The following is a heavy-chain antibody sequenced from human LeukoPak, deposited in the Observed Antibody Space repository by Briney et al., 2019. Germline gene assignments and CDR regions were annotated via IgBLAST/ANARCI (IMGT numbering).Heavy chain of an antibody. CDR2: MNPNSGNT. J-gene: IGHJ5*02. CDR1: GYTFTSYD. D-gene: IGHD6-6*01. Sequence: ASVKVSCKASGYTFTSYDINWVRQAPGQGLEWMGWMNPNSGNTGYAQKFQGRVSMTRDTSTSTAYMELSSLTSEDTAVYYCARGGRIAARGYNWFDPWGQGTLVTVSS. V-gene: IGHV1-8*01. CDR3: ARGGRIAARGYNWFDP.